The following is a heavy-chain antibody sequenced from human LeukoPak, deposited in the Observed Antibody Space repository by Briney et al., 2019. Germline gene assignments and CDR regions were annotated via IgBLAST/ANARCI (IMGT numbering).Heavy chain of an antibody. J-gene: IGHJ4*02. D-gene: IGHD4/OR15-4a*01. V-gene: IGHV4-39*02. CDR1: GDSISSSSYY. CDR3: ARVDYGYARCFDY. CDR2: IYYSGSA. Sequence: SETLSLTCTVSGDSISSSSYYWGWIRQPPGKGLEWIGSIYYSGSAYYNPSLRSRVTISVDTSNNHFSLKLSSVTAADTAVYYCARVDYGYARCFDYWGQGTLVTVSS.